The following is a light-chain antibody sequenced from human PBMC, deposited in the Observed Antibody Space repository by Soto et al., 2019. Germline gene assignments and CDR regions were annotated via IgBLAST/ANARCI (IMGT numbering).Light chain of an antibody. Sequence: QSVLTQPASVSGSPGQSITISCVGTSGDIGDYNYVSWYQQHPGKVPKVIIYDVSNRPSGVSYRFSGTKSGNTASLTVSGRQAEDEADYYCCSYTRSGTLIFGPGTKLTVL. CDR2: DVS. CDR3: CSYTRSGTLI. CDR1: SGDIGDYNY. J-gene: IGLJ1*01. V-gene: IGLV2-14*01.